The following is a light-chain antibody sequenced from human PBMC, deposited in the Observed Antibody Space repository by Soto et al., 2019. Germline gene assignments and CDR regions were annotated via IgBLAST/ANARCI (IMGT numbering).Light chain of an antibody. V-gene: IGKV1-9*01. CDR3: QQFKSFPIT. CDR1: QGVSNY. CDR2: AAS. J-gene: IGKJ4*01. Sequence: LSASVGDRVTITCRASQGVSNYLAWYQQNPGTVPKLLIYAASTLQSGVPSRFSGSGSGAEFTLTISSLQPEDFATYYCQQFKSFPITFGGGTKVDIK.